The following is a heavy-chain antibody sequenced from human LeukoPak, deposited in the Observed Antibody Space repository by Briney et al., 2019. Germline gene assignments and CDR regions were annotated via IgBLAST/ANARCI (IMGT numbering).Heavy chain of an antibody. J-gene: IGHJ4*02. CDR2: MSYDGSNK. CDR3: AKDHGSASGWYHFDY. D-gene: IGHD6-19*01. CDR1: GFTFSSYG. V-gene: IGHV3-30*18. Sequence: GGSLRLSCAASGFTFSSYGMHWVRQAPGKGLEWVAVMSYDGSNKYYADSVKGRFTFSRDNSKNTLYLQMNSLRSEDTAVYYCAKDHGSASGWYHFDYWGQGTLVSVSS.